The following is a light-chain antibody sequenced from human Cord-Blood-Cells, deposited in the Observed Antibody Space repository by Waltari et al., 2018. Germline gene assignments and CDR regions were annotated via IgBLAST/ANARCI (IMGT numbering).Light chain of an antibody. J-gene: IGKJ4*01. CDR2: AAS. CDR1: QGSSSY. V-gene: IGKV1-9*01. Sequence: DIQVTQSPSFLSASVGAIVTSTGRASQGSSSYLAWYQQKPRKAPKLLIYAASTLQSGVPSRFSGKGSGTEFTLTISSLQPEDFATYYCQQLNSYPLTFGGGTKVEIK. CDR3: QQLNSYPLT.